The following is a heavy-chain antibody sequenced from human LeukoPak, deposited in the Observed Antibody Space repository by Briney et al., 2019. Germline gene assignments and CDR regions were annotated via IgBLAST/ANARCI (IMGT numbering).Heavy chain of an antibody. CDR2: INPNNGGT. CDR1: GYTFTGYY. D-gene: IGHD3-16*02. Sequence: ASVKVSCKASGYTFTGYYMHWVRQAPRQGLEWMGWINPNNGGTNYAQKFQGRVTMTRDTSISTAYMELSRLRSDDTAVYYCARDEEYDYVWGSYRPPRTFDYWGQGTLVTVSS. V-gene: IGHV1-2*02. J-gene: IGHJ4*02. CDR3: ARDEEYDYVWGSYRPPRTFDY.